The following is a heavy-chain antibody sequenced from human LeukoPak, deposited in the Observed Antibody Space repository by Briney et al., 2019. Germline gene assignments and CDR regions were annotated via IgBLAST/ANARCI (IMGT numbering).Heavy chain of an antibody. Sequence: SETLSLTCAVSTDSISSHYWSWIRQPPGKGLEWIGYISYIGSTNYNPSFKSRVTISIDTSKNQFSLKLRSVTAADTAVYYCARDLITVTKGFDIWGQGTMVSVSS. CDR2: ISYIGST. J-gene: IGHJ3*02. V-gene: IGHV4-59*11. CDR3: ARDLITVTKGFDI. CDR1: TDSISSHY. D-gene: IGHD4-17*01.